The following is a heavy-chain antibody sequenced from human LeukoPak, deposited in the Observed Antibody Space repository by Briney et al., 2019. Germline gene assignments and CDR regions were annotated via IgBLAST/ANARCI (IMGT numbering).Heavy chain of an antibody. J-gene: IGHJ4*02. V-gene: IGHV3-7*01. D-gene: IGHD3-10*01. CDR3: ARAGGSGSYYTYYFDY. CDR1: GFTFSSYW. CDR2: IKQDGSEK. Sequence: GGSLRLSCAASGFTFSSYWMSWVRQAPGKGLEWVANIKQDGSEKDYVDSVKGRFTISRDNAKNSLYLQMNSLTAEDTAVYYCARAGGSGSYYTYYFDYWGQGTLVTVSS.